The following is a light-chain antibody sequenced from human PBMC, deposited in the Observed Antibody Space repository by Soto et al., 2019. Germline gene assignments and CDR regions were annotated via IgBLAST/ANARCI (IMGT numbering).Light chain of an antibody. Sequence: AIRMTQSPSSFSASTGDRVTITCRASEGISTYLAWYQQKPGKAPKLLIYGASTLQSGVPSRFSGSGSGTDFTLTISLQSEDFATYYCQQYFSYPFTFGQGTKLEIK. CDR2: GAS. CDR1: EGISTY. J-gene: IGKJ2*01. V-gene: IGKV1-8*01. CDR3: QQYFSYPFT.